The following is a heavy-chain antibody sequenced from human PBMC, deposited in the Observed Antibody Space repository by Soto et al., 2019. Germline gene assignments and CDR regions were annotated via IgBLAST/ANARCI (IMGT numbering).Heavy chain of an antibody. J-gene: IGHJ5*02. CDR3: AIGGGEYFDWPRLS. CDR1: GGTFSSYA. D-gene: IGHD3-9*01. V-gene: IGHV1-69*01. Sequence: QVQLVQSGAEVKKPGSSVKVSCKASGGTFSSYAISWVRQAPGQGLEWMGGLIPILGTANYAQKFQGRVTITADESTSTAYMELSSLISEDTAVYYCAIGGGEYFDWPRLSWGQGTLVTVSS. CDR2: LIPILGTA.